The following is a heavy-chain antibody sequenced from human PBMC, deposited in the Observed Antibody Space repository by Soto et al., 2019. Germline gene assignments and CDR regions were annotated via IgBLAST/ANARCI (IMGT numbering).Heavy chain of an antibody. CDR1: GFTFSDYY. D-gene: IGHD2-15*01. CDR2: IGNSSTNT. J-gene: IGHJ6*02. V-gene: IGHV3-11*05. Sequence: GGSLRLSCAASGFTFSDYYRGWIRQAPGKGLEWVGYIGNSSTNTKNADSANGLFTITSDNTKNGRYMQINSLRGEDTASHYCERDGDKFCSASSCYSGYSYYAIDVWGQGTTVTVSS. CDR3: ERDGDKFCSASSCYSGYSYYAIDV.